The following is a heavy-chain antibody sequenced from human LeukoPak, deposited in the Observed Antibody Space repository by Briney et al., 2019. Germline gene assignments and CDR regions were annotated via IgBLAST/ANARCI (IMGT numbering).Heavy chain of an antibody. V-gene: IGHV3-30*02. CDR3: AKDDTYSGYAAGGAFDI. J-gene: IGHJ3*02. D-gene: IGHD5-12*01. CDR2: IRYDGSNK. Sequence: GGXLRLSCAASGFTFSSYGMHWVRQAPGKGLEGVAFIRYDGSNKYYADSVKGRFTISRDNSNNTLYLQMNSLRAEDTAVYYCAKDDTYSGYAAGGAFDIWGQGTMVTVSS. CDR1: GFTFSSYG.